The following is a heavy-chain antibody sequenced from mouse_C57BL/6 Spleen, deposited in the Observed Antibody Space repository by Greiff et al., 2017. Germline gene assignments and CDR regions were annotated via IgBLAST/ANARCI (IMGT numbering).Heavy chain of an antibody. J-gene: IGHJ4*01. D-gene: IGHD2-5*01. CDR2: ISYDGSN. CDR1: GYSITSGYY. V-gene: IGHV3-6*01. CDR3: ARESNYVPNPLYYYAMDY. Sequence: EVKLMESGPGLVKPSQSLSLTCSVTGYSITSGYYWNWIRQFPGNKLEWMGYISYDGSNNYNPSLKNLISITRDTSKNQFFLKLNSVTTEDTATYYCARESNYVPNPLYYYAMDYWGQGTSVTVSS.